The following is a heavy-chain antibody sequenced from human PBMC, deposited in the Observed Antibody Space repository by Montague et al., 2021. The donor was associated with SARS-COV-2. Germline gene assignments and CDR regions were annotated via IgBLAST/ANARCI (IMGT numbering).Heavy chain of an antibody. CDR1: GASISTGIHY. CDR2: IRTTGHT. CDR3: ARFGSGTLEFDL. Sequence: TLSLTCTVSGASISTGIHYWSWIRQPAGKGLEWIGRIRTTGHTDYNSSLESRVFMSVDTSTNQFSLSLTSVTAADTAVYFCARFGSGTLEFDLWGQGTLVTVYS. V-gene: IGHV4-61*02. J-gene: IGHJ4*02. D-gene: IGHD1-26*01.